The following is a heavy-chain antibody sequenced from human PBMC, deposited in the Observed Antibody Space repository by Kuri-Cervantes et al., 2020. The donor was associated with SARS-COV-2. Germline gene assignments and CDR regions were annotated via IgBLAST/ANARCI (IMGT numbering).Heavy chain of an antibody. CDR2: INPSGGST. CDR3: AREPQGCGSDCYCLGY. J-gene: IGHJ4*02. CDR1: GYTFTSYY. Sequence: ASVKVSCKASGYTFTSYYMHWVRQAPGQGLEWMGIINPSGGSTSYAQKFQGRVTMTRDTSISTAYMELSRLRSDDTAVYYCAREPQGCGSDCYCLGYWGQGTLVTVSS. V-gene: IGHV1-46*01. D-gene: IGHD2-21*01.